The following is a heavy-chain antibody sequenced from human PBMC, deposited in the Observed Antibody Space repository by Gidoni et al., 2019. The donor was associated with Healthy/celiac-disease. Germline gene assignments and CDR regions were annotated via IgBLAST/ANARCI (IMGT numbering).Heavy chain of an antibody. CDR3: ARGRVRRGITTTYYFDY. CDR1: GYTFPSYD. V-gene: IGHV1-8*03. CDR2: MNPNSGNT. J-gene: IGHJ4*02. Sequence: QVQLVQSGAEVKKPGASVKVSCKASGYTFPSYDINWVRQATGQGLEWMGWMNPNSGNTGYAQKFQGRVTITRNTSISTAYMELSSLRSEDTAVYYCARGRVRRGITTTYYFDYWGQGTLVTVSS. D-gene: IGHD1-20*01.